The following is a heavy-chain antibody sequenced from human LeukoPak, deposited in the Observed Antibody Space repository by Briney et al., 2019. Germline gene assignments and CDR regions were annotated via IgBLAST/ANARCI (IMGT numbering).Heavy chain of an antibody. CDR2: IWYDGTNK. CDR3: ARAAYDNSGYLTL. D-gene: IGHD3-22*01. J-gene: IGHJ4*02. V-gene: IGHV3-33*01. Sequence: TGGSLRLSCVASGFTFSSYGMRWVRQAPGKGLEWVAVIWYDGTNKYYADFVKGRFTISRDSSKNTLYLQMNSLRAEDTAVYYCARAAYDNSGYLTLWGQGTLVTVSS. CDR1: GFTFSSYG.